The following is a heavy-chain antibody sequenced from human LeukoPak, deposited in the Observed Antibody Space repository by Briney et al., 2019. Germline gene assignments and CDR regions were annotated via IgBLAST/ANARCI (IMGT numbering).Heavy chain of an antibody. V-gene: IGHV4-39*07. D-gene: IGHD2/OR15-2a*01. CDR2: IYSSGST. Sequence: SETLSLTCTVSGGSISSSYYYWGWIRQPPGKGLEWIGSIYSSGSTYYNPSLKSRVTISVDTSKNQFSLKLSSVTAADTAVYYCARYSSTYYFDYWGQGTLVTVSS. CDR3: ARYSSTYYFDY. J-gene: IGHJ4*02. CDR1: GGSISSSYYY.